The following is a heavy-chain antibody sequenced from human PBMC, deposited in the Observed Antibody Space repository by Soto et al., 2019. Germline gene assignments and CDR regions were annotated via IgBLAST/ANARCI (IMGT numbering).Heavy chain of an antibody. CDR1: GFTFSSYA. Sequence: EVQLLESGGGLVQPGGSLRLSCAASGFTFSSYAMSWVRQAPGKGLAWVSAISGSGGSTYYADSVKGRFTISRDNSKNTLYLQMNSLRAEDTAVYYCAKVTDSYYYYYMDVWAKGTTVTVSS. CDR3: AKVTDSYYYYYMDV. V-gene: IGHV3-23*01. CDR2: ISGSGGST. J-gene: IGHJ6*03.